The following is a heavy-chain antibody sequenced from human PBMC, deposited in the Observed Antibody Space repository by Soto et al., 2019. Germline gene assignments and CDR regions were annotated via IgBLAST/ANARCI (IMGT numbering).Heavy chain of an antibody. J-gene: IGHJ5*02. D-gene: IGHD4-4*01. V-gene: IGHV4-39*01. CDR3: ARHDYSNYFSWFDP. CDR2: IYYSGST. CDR1: GGSISSSSYY. Sequence: PSETLSLTCTVSGGSISSSSYYWGWIRQPPGKGLEWIGSIYYSGSTYYNPSLKSRVTISVDTSKNQFSLKLSSVTAADTAVYYCARHDYSNYFSWFDPWGQGTLVTVSS.